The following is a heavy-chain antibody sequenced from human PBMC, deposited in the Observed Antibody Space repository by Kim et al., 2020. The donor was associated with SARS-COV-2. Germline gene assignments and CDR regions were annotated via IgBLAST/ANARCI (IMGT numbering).Heavy chain of an antibody. CDR3: AKDIGGMDV. CDR1: GFTFSSYR. D-gene: IGHD2-15*01. J-gene: IGHJ6*02. CDR2: ISYDGSNK. V-gene: IGHV3-30*18. Sequence: GGSLRLSCAASGFTFSSYRMHWVRQAPGKGLEWVAVISYDGSNKYYADSVKGRFTISRDNSKNTLYLQMNSLRAEDTAVYYCAKDIGGMDVWGQGTTVTV.